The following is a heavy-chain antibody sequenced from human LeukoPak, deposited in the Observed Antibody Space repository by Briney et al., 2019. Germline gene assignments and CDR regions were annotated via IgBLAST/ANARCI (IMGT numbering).Heavy chain of an antibody. V-gene: IGHV4-34*01. CDR2: INHSGST. CDR3: ARGLSSGYQFDY. J-gene: IGHJ4*02. D-gene: IGHD3-22*01. CDR1: GGSFSGYY. Sequence: SETLSLTCAVYGGSFSGYYWSWIRQSPGKGLEWIGEINHSGSTNYNPSLKSRVTISVDTSKNQFSLKLSSVTAADTAVYYCARGLSSGYQFDYWGQGTLVTVSS.